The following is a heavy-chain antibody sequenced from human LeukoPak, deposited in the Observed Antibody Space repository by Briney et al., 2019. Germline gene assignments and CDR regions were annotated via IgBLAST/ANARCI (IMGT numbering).Heavy chain of an antibody. J-gene: IGHJ4*02. CDR3: ARDIAVAGIDY. CDR2: IIPIFGTA. Sequence: GASVKVSCKASGGTFSSYAISWVRQAPGQGLEWMGRIIPIFGTANYAQKFQGRVTITTDESTSTAYMELSSLRSEDTVVYYCARDIAVAGIDYWGQGTLVTVSS. V-gene: IGHV1-69*05. D-gene: IGHD6-19*01. CDR1: GGTFSSYA.